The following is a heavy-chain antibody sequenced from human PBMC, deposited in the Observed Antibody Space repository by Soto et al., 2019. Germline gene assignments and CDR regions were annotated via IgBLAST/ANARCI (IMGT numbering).Heavy chain of an antibody. J-gene: IGHJ6*02. V-gene: IGHV3-23*01. D-gene: IGHD2-8*01. CDR1: GFTVSSHA. Sequence: GGSLRLSCAASGFTVSSHAMSWVRQAPGKGLEWVSSISGSGDDTYYGDSVKGRFTISRDSSSSTLYLQMNNLRGEDTAVYFCTKSRRSILMVYGFGGMDVWGQGTTVTVSS. CDR2: ISGSGDDT. CDR3: TKSRRSILMVYGFGGMDV.